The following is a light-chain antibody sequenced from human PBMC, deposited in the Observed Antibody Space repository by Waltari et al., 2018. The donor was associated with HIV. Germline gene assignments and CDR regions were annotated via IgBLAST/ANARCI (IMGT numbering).Light chain of an antibody. J-gene: IGLJ2*01. Sequence: SYVLTQPPSVSVAPGQTARITCGGNNIGSKGVHWYQQKPSQAPVLVVYEDSYRPSGIPERFSGSSSWNTATLTISRVEAGDEADFYCQVWDSSTDLRVFGGGTKLTVL. CDR3: QVWDSSTDLRV. CDR2: EDS. CDR1: NIGSKG. V-gene: IGLV3-21*02.